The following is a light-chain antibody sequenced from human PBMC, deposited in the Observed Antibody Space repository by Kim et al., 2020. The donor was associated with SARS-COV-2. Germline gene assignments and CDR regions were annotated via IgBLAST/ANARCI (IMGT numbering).Light chain of an antibody. CDR3: SSYTSSSTLYN. J-gene: IGLJ1*01. CDR1: SSDVGGYNY. CDR2: DVT. V-gene: IGLV2-14*03. Sequence: QSALTQPAYVSGSPGQSITISCTGTSSDVGGYNYVSWYQQHPGKAPKLMIYDVTNRPSGVSNRFSGSKSGNTASLTISGLQAEDEADYYCSSYTSSSTLYNFGTGTKVT.